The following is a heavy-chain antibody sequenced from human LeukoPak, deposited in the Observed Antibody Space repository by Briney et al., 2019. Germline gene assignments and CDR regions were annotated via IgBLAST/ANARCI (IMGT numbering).Heavy chain of an antibody. Sequence: GGSLRLSCAASGFTFSSYAMSWVRQAPGKGLEWVSAISGSGGSTYYADSVKGRFTISRDNSKNTLYLQMNSLRAGDTAVYYCAKGPSYSEVFDYWGQGTLVTVSS. V-gene: IGHV3-23*01. CDR3: AKGPSYSEVFDY. J-gene: IGHJ4*02. D-gene: IGHD1-26*01. CDR1: GFTFSSYA. CDR2: ISGSGGST.